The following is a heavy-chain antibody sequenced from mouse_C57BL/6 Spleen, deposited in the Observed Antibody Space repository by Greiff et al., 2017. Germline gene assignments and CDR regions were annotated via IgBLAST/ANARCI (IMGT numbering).Heavy chain of an antibody. Sequence: EVHLLQSGAELVRPGASVKLSCTASGFNIKDDYMHWVKQRPEPGLEWIGWIDPENGDTEYASKFQGKATITADPSSHPAYLPLSRLTAEDTAVYYCTTFADWGQGTLVTVSA. CDR3: TTFAD. J-gene: IGHJ3*01. CDR1: GFNIKDDY. CDR2: IDPENGDT. V-gene: IGHV14-4*01.